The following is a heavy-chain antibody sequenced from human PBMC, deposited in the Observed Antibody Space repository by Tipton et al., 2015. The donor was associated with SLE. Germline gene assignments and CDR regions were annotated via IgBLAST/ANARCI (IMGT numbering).Heavy chain of an antibody. Sequence: LRLSCTVSGGSISSYYWSWIRQPPGKGLEWIGYIYTSGSTNYNPSLKSRVTISVDTSKNQFSLKLSSVTAADTAVYYCARSYSSSWYDYYYYMDVWGKGTTVTVSS. CDR3: ARSYSSSWYDYYYYMDV. J-gene: IGHJ6*03. V-gene: IGHV4-4*08. CDR2: IYTSGST. D-gene: IGHD6-13*01. CDR1: GGSISSYY.